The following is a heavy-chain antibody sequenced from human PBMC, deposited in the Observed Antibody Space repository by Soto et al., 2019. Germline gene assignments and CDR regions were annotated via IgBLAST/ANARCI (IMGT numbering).Heavy chain of an antibody. CDR2: INYVGTTS. V-gene: IGHV4-59*01. J-gene: IGHJ4*02. CDR3: ARFRRNYFDY. D-gene: IGHD3-10*01. CDR1: GDSMSGFY. Sequence: SETLSLTCTVSGDSMSGFYWSWIRQTPGKGLEWIGYINYVGTTSYYSPSLQSRVTISLDSSKNQFSLILSSVTAADTAVFFCARFRRNYFDYWGQGPQVTVSS.